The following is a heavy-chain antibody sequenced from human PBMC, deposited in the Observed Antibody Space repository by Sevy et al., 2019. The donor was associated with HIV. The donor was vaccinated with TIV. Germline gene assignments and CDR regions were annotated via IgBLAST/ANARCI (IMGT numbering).Heavy chain of an antibody. J-gene: IGHJ6*03. Sequence: SETLSLTCTVSGGSISSDSYYWSWIRQPAGRGLECIGHVLTSGSTKYNPSLKSRVTISVDTSKKQFSPKLSSVIAADTAVYYCARVRIGDYDDYMDVWGKGTTVTVSS. CDR1: GGSISSDSYY. V-gene: IGHV4-61*09. CDR2: VLTSGST. D-gene: IGHD3-16*02. CDR3: ARVRIGDYDDYMDV.